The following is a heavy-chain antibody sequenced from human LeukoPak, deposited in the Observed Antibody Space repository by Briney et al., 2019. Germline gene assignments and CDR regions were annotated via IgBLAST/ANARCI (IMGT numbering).Heavy chain of an antibody. Sequence: SETLSLTCAVSGGSTSSGGYSWSWIRQPPGKGLEWIGYIYHSGSTYYNPSLKSRVTISVDRSKNQFSLKLSSVTAADTAVYYCARTIRGVDAFDIWGQGTMVTVSS. D-gene: IGHD3-10*01. CDR1: GGSTSSGGYS. CDR3: ARTIRGVDAFDI. J-gene: IGHJ3*02. CDR2: IYHSGST. V-gene: IGHV4-30-2*01.